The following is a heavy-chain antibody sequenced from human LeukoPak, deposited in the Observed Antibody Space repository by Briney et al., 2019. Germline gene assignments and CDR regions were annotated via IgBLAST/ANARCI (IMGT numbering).Heavy chain of an antibody. CDR2: INRDSSVK. D-gene: IGHD1-14*01. J-gene: IGHJ4*02. CDR1: GLNFTAFW. V-gene: IGHV3-7*01. CDR3: ARDPGSSAFDL. Sequence: GGSLRLSCAASGLNFTAFWVSWVRQTPEKGLEFVANINRDSSVKNYVESVKGRFTISRDNAKKSLFLELNSLRADDTAVFYCARDPGSSAFDLWGQGSLVTVST.